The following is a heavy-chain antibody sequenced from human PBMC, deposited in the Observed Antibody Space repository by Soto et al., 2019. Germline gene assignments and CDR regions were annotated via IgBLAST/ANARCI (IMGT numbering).Heavy chain of an antibody. V-gene: IGHV1-46*01. J-gene: IGHJ4*02. D-gene: IGHD6-13*01. CDR1: GYIFTHYY. CDR2: INPLPTSGST. Sequence: QVQLVQSGAEVKKPGASVKVSCKASGYIFTHYYIHWVRQAPGQGLEWMAIINPLPTSGSTNYAQEFQGRVTVTRDTSTSTVYMELNSLRSDDTAIYYCARDLAAAAYWGQGTLVTVSS. CDR3: ARDLAAAAY.